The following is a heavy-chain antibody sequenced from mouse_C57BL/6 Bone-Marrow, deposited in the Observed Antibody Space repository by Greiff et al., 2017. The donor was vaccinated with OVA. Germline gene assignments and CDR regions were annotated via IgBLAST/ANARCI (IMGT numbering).Heavy chain of an antibody. D-gene: IGHD1-1*01. CDR1: GFSFNTYA. CDR2: IRSKSNNYAT. Sequence: EVQRVESGGGLVQPKGSLKLSCAASGFSFNTYAMNWVRQAPGKGLEWVARIRSKSNNYATYYADSVKDRFTISRDDSESMLYLQMNNLKTEDTAMYYCVRLGGSGAMDYWGQGTSVTVSS. V-gene: IGHV10-1*01. J-gene: IGHJ4*01. CDR3: VRLGGSGAMDY.